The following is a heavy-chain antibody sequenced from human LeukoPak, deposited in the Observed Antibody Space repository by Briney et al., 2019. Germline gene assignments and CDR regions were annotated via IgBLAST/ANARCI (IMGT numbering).Heavy chain of an antibody. CDR2: INPNSGGT. Sequence: GASVKVSCKASGYTFTGYYIHWVRQAPGQGLECMGWINPNSGGTNYAQKFQGRVTMTRDTSISTAYMELSRLKSDDTAVYYCARERRFWSGYGPPNAEYFQHWGQGTLVTVSS. D-gene: IGHD3-3*01. J-gene: IGHJ1*01. CDR3: ARERRFWSGYGPPNAEYFQH. V-gene: IGHV1-2*02. CDR1: GYTFTGYY.